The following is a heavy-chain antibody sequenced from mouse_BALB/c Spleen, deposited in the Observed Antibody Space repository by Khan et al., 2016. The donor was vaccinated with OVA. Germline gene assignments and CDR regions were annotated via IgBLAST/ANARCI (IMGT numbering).Heavy chain of an antibody. V-gene: IGHV1-7*01. J-gene: IGHJ3*01. CDR2: INPSTGYT. CDR1: GYTFTSYW. D-gene: IGHD1-1*01. Sequence: QVQLKQSGAELAKPGASVKMSCKASGYTFTSYWMHWVKQRPGQGLEWIGYINPSTGYTEYNQRFKDKATLTADKSFSTAYMQLSSLTSEEAAVYDCANHGSSSAWLTYWGQGTLVTVSA. CDR3: ANHGSSSAWLTY.